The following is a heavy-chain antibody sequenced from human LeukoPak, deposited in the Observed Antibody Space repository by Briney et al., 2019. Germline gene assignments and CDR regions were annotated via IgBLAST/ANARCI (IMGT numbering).Heavy chain of an antibody. CDR1: AGSFSGYY. CDR2: INHSGGT. V-gene: IGHV4-34*01. Sequence: SETLSLTCAVYAGSFSGYYWSWIRQPPGKGLEWIGEINHSGGTKYNPSLKSRVTISVDTSKNQFSLKLTSVTAADTAVYYCARASRGHDYWGQGTLVTVSS. CDR3: ARASRGHDY. D-gene: IGHD3-10*01. J-gene: IGHJ4*02.